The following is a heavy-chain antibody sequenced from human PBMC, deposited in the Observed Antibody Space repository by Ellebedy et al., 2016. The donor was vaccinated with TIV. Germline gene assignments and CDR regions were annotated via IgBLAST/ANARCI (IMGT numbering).Heavy chain of an antibody. CDR1: GSSFRSYW. J-gene: IGHJ5*02. CDR3: ARRGSYGDYAVQVNSWFDR. V-gene: IGHV3-7*01. Sequence: GESLKISCAASGSSFRSYWMSWVRQAPGKGLEWVANIYQDGSAQYYVDSVKGRFTISRDNAKTSLFLQMNSLGVEDMAVYYCARRGSYGDYAVQVNSWFDRWGRGTLVTVAS. D-gene: IGHD4-17*01. CDR2: IYQDGSAQ.